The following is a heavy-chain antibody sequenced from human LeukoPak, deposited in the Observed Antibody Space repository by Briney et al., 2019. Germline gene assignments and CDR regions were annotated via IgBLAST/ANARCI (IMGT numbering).Heavy chain of an antibody. CDR2: ISYDGSNK. J-gene: IGHJ4*02. CDR3: ARGRGVPAAADY. D-gene: IGHD2-2*01. Sequence: GGSLRLSSAASGFTFSSYAMHWVRQAPGKGLEWVAVISYDGSNKYYADSVKGRFTISRDNSKNTLYLQMNSLRAEDTAVYYCARGRGVPAAADYWGQGTLVTVSS. CDR1: GFTFSSYA. V-gene: IGHV3-30*04.